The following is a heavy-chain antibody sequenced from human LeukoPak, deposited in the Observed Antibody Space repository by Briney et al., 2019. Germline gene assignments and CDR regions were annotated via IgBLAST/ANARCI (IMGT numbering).Heavy chain of an antibody. CDR2: ISSSGSTI. J-gene: IGHJ3*02. Sequence: GGSLRLSCAASGFTFSDYYMSRIRQAPGKGLEWVSYISSSGSTIYYADSVKGRFTISRDNAKNSLYLQMNSLRAEDTAVYYCARDGPLFVLEPAAYYDAFDIWGKGKMVTVSS. CDR3: ARDGPLFVLEPAAYYDAFDI. V-gene: IGHV3-11*01. D-gene: IGHD2-2*01. CDR1: GFTFSDYY.